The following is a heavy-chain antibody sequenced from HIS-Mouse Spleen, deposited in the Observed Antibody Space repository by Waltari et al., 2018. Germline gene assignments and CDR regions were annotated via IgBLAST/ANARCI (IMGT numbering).Heavy chain of an antibody. CDR3: AKASSGWLDY. CDR1: GCPFSSHG. J-gene: IGHJ4*02. D-gene: IGHD6-19*01. V-gene: IGHV3-30*18. CDR2: ISYDGSNK. Sequence: QVQLVESGGGVVEPGGSLRLSCAASGCPFSSHGTHWVRQAPGKGLEWVAVISYDGSNKYYADSVKGRFTISRDNSKNTLYLQMNSLRAEDTAVYYCAKASSGWLDYWGQGTLVTVSS.